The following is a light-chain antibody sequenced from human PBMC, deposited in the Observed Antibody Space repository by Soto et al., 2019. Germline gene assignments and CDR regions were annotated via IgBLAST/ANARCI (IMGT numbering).Light chain of an antibody. J-gene: IGLJ2*01. V-gene: IGLV3-9*01. CDR1: NIGVKH. CDR2: RDS. Sequence: SSELTQPLSVSVALGQTANITCGGNNIGVKHVHWYQQKPGQAPVLVIYRDSNRPSGIPVRFSGSNSGNPATLTISRAQAGDEADYYCQVWDTTNAAFGGGTKLTVL. CDR3: QVWDTTNAA.